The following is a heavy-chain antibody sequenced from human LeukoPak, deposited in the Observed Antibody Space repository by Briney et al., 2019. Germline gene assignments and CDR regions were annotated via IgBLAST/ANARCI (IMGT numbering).Heavy chain of an antibody. J-gene: IGHJ5*02. CDR2: IIPIFGTA. D-gene: IGHD2-2*02. CDR3: ASSQNLPAAIQGGDWFDP. Sequence: SVKVSCKASGGTFSSYAISWVRQAPGQGLEWMGGIIPIFGTANYAQKFQGRVTITADESTSTAYMELSSLRSEDTAVYYCASSQNLPAAIQGGDWFDPWGQGTLVTVSS. V-gene: IGHV1-69*01. CDR1: GGTFSSYA.